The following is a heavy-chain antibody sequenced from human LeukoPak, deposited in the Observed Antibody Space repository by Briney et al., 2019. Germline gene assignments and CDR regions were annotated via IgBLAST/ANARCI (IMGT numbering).Heavy chain of an antibody. CDR3: ARDPASIADYYYYYYMDV. J-gene: IGHJ6*03. Sequence: ASVKVSCKASGYTFTGYYMHWVRQAPGQGLEWMGWINPNSGGTNYAQKFQGRVTMTRDTSISTAYMELSRLRSDDTAVYYCARDPASIADYYYYYYMDVWGKGTTVTVSS. D-gene: IGHD6-6*01. CDR1: GYTFTGYY. CDR2: INPNSGGT. V-gene: IGHV1-2*02.